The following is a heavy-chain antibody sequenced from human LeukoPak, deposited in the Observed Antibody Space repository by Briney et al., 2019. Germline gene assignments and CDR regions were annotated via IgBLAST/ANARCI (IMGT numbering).Heavy chain of an antibody. CDR3: AKVPYSSSHDY. Sequence: GGSLRLSCAASGFTFSSYAMHWVRQAPGKGLEWVAVISYDGSNKYYADSVKGRFTISRDNSKNTLYLQMNSLRAEDTAVYYCAKVPYSSSHDYWGQGTLVTVSS. CDR1: GFTFSSYA. CDR2: ISYDGSNK. V-gene: IGHV3-30-3*01. J-gene: IGHJ4*02. D-gene: IGHD6-6*01.